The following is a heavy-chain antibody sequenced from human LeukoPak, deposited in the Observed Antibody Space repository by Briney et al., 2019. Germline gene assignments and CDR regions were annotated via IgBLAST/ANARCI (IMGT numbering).Heavy chain of an antibody. V-gene: IGHV5-51*01. CDR1: GYSFTSYW. CDR2: IYPGDSDT. CDR3: ARHRSSSSWSGGLYYFDY. Sequence: GESLKISCKGSGYSFTSYWIGWVRQMPGKGLEWMGIIYPGDSDTRYSPSFQGQVTISADKPISTAYLQWSSLKASDTAMYYCARHRSSSSWSGGLYYFDYWGQGTLVTVSS. D-gene: IGHD6-13*01. J-gene: IGHJ4*02.